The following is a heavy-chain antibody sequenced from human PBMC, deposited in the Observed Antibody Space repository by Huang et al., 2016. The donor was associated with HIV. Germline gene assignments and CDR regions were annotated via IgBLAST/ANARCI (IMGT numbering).Heavy chain of an antibody. J-gene: IGHJ4*02. Sequence: QVQLVQSGAEVKKPGASVKVSCKASGYTFSTYGISWVRQAPGQGLEWMGWIRGYNGNTNYVQKFQGRVTMTTDTSTSTADMELRSLRSDDTAVYYCARDVRSMQGGLFDYWGQGTLVTVSS. D-gene: IGHD3-16*01. V-gene: IGHV1-18*04. CDR2: IRGYNGNT. CDR3: ARDVRSMQGGLFDY. CDR1: GYTFSTYG.